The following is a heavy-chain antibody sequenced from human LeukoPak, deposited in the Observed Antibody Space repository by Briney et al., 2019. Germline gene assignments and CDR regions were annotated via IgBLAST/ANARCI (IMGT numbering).Heavy chain of an antibody. CDR2: ISSGAGTT. J-gene: IGHJ5*02. Sequence: GGSLRLSCAASGFTFSTYAMSWVRQVPGKRLEWVSAISSGAGTTGYADSVKGRFTISRVNSKSTISLQMNSLRVEDTAVYHCAKDLEQSYSGWSASYDAWGQGTLVTVSS. V-gene: IGHV3-23*01. CDR1: GFTFSTYA. D-gene: IGHD6-19*01. CDR3: AKDLEQSYSGWSASYDA.